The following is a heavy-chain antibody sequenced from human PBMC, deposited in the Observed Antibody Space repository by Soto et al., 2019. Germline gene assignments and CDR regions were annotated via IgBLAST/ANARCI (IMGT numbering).Heavy chain of an antibody. J-gene: IGHJ6*01. D-gene: IGHD2-8*02. V-gene: IGHV6-1*01. CDR2: TYYKYKWNN. CDR1: GDSVSSNSSA. CDR3: TGITGFRGMEV. Sequence: SQTLSLTCAISGDSVSSNSSAWNWLRHSPSRGLEWLGRTYYKYKWNNDYALSVKSRITINPHTSKNQFSLHLYSVAPEDTAVNYCTGITGFRGMEVWGQGAAVTVSS.